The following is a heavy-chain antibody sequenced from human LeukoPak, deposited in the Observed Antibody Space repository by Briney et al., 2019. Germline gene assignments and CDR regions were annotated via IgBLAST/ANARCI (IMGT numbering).Heavy chain of an antibody. CDR1: GFAFSSYG. CDR2: ISYDGSNK. J-gene: IGHJ4*02. V-gene: IGHV3-30*18. CDR3: AKDFDY. Sequence: GGSLRLSCAASGFAFSSYGMHWVRQAPGKGLEWVAVISYDGSNKYYADSVKGRFTISRDNSKNTLYLQMNSLRAEDTAVYYCAKDFDYWGQGTLVTVSS.